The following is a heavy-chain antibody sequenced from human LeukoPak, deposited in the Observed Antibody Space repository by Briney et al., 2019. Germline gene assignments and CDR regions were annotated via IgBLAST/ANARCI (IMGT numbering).Heavy chain of an antibody. CDR1: GGSISSSSYY. CDR2: IYTSGST. CDR3: ARDGYYYGSGSYYQFDP. V-gene: IGHV4-61*02. D-gene: IGHD3-10*01. Sequence: SETLSLTCTVSGGSISSSSYYWSWIRQPAGKGLEWIGRIYTSGSTNYNPSLKSRVTMSVDTSKNQFSLKLSSVTAADTAVYYCARDGYYYGSGSYYQFDPWGQGTLVTVSS. J-gene: IGHJ5*02.